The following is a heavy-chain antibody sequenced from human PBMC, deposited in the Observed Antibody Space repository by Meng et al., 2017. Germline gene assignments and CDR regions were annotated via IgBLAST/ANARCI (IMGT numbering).Heavy chain of an antibody. CDR3: ARTRGDYYFDY. Sequence: QVQLQESGPGLVRPSETLSLTCTVSGDSVTVGSHYWSWIRQPPGKGLEWIGYIYYGGSTSYNPSLRSRVTISVDTSNNQFSLKLSSVTAADTAVFYCARTRGDYYFDYWGQGTLVTVSS. V-gene: IGHV4-61*01. CDR1: GDSVTVGSHY. D-gene: IGHD3-16*01. CDR2: IYYGGST. J-gene: IGHJ4*02.